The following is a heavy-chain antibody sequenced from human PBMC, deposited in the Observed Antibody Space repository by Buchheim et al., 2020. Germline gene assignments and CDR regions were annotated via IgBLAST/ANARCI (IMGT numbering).Heavy chain of an antibody. Sequence: EVQLVESGGGLVQPGGSLRLSCAASGFTFSRYDMHWVRQGTGKGLEWVSTISKTGDTYYPDSVKGRFTVPRENARNSLYLQINSLRAGDTAVYYCARDRGSYSFSFDWWGQGAL. D-gene: IGHD1-26*01. J-gene: IGHJ4*02. CDR3: ARDRGSYSFSFDW. CDR1: GFTFSRYD. CDR2: ISKTGDT. V-gene: IGHV3-13*01.